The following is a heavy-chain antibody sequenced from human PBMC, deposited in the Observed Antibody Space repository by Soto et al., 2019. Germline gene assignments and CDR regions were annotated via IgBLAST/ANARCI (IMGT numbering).Heavy chain of an antibody. V-gene: IGHV5-51*01. CDR3: ARQSVVGTAISIRPVGFDP. D-gene: IGHD2-21*02. CDR1: GYSFTSYW. CDR2: IYPGDSDT. J-gene: IGHJ5*02. Sequence: GESLNISCKVSGYSFTSYWIGWVRQMPGKGLEWMGIIYPGDSDTRYSPSFQGQVTISADKSISTAYLQWSSLKASDTAMYYCARQSVVGTAISIRPVGFDPWGQGTLVTAAS.